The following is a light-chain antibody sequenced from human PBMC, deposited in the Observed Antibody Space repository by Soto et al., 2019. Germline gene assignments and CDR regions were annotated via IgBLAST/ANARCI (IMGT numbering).Light chain of an antibody. CDR1: QSVSNSY. Sequence: EIVLTQSPGTLSLSPGERATLSCRASQSVSNSYLAWYQQKPGQAPRLLIYGASTRATGIPDRFSGSGSGTDFTLTISRLEPDDFAVYYCQQYGSSVGGGTKVEI. V-gene: IGKV3-20*01. CDR2: GAS. J-gene: IGKJ4*01. CDR3: QQYGSS.